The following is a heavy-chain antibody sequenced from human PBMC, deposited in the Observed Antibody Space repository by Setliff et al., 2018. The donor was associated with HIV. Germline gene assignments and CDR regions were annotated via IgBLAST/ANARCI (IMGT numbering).Heavy chain of an antibody. CDR3: TRDWRYKAFDY. Sequence: PGGSLRLSCADSGLTFSSYWMHWFRQAPGKGLVWVSRINSDGSSTTYADSVKGRFTISRDNAKNTLYLQMNSLRAEDTAVYYCTRDWRYKAFDYWGQGTLATVS. V-gene: IGHV3-74*01. J-gene: IGHJ4*02. CDR2: INSDGSST. CDR1: GLTFSSYW. D-gene: IGHD2-2*02.